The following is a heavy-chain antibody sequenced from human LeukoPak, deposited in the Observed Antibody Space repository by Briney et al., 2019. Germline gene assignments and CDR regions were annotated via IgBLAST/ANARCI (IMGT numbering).Heavy chain of an antibody. CDR1: GYTLTELS. V-gene: IGHV1-24*01. J-gene: IGHJ4*02. CDR2: SDPEDGET. Sequence: ASGKVSCKVSGYTLTELSMHWVRQAPGKGLEWMGGSDPEDGETIYAQKFQVRVTMTEPTSTDTAYMELSSLRSEDTAVYYCATVSSVAGTGRYYFDYWGQGTLVTVSS. CDR3: ATVSSVAGTGRYYFDY. D-gene: IGHD6-19*01.